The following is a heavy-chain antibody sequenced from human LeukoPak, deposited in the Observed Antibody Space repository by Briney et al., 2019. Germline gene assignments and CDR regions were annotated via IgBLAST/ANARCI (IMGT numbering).Heavy chain of an antibody. J-gene: IGHJ4*02. Sequence: LETLSLTCTVSGGSISSYYWSWIRQPPGKGLEWIGYIYYSGSTNYNPSLKSRVTISVDTSKNQFSLKLSSVTAADTAVYYCARGSVVPAANAYYFDYWGQGTLVTVSS. CDR2: IYYSGST. V-gene: IGHV4-59*01. CDR1: GGSISSYY. D-gene: IGHD2-2*01. CDR3: ARGSVVPAANAYYFDY.